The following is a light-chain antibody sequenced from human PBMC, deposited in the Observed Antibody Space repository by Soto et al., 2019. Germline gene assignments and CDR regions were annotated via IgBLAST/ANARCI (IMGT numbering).Light chain of an antibody. CDR2: GAS. CDR1: QSVGSK. CDR3: QQYNTWPPGPRT. V-gene: IGKV3-15*01. J-gene: IGKJ1*01. Sequence: EIVMTQSPATLSVSPGERATLSCRVSQSVGSKLAWYQQKPGQAPRLLIYGASTRATGIPARFSGSGSGAEFTLTISSLQSEDFALYYCQQYNTWPPGPRTFGQGTKVEIK.